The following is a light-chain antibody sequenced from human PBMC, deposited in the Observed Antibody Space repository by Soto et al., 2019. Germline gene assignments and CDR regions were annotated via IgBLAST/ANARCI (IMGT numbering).Light chain of an antibody. Sequence: QSALTQPASVSGSPGQSITISCTGTSSDVGTYNLVSWYQQHPGKAPKLMFYEGSKRPSGLSNRFSGSKSGNTASLTISGLQAEDEADYYCCSYAGSSTLVFGGGTKLTVL. CDR1: SSDVGTYNL. CDR3: CSYAGSSTLV. J-gene: IGLJ3*02. V-gene: IGLV2-23*01. CDR2: EGS.